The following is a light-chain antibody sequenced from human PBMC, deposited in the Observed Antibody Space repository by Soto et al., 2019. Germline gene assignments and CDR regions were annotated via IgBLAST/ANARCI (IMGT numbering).Light chain of an antibody. CDR3: QQLNSYPLT. Sequence: DIQLTQSPSFLSASVGDRVTITCRASQGIKSYLAWYQQKPGKAPNLLMYATSTLQSGVPSRFSGSGSGTEYTLTISSLQPEDFATYYCQQLNSYPLTFGGWTRVEIK. V-gene: IGKV1-9*01. CDR1: QGIKSY. J-gene: IGKJ4*01. CDR2: ATS.